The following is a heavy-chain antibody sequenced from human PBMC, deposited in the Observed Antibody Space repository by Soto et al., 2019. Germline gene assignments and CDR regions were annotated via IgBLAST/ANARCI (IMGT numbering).Heavy chain of an antibody. CDR1: GFTFSSYG. V-gene: IGHV3-30*18. Sequence: GGSLRLSCAASGFTFSSYGMYWVRQAPGKGLEWVAVISYDGSNKYYTDSVKGRFTISRDNSKNTLYLQMNSLRAEDTAVYYCAKDYYDILTGRGYFDYWGQGTLVTVSS. CDR3: AKDYYDILTGRGYFDY. D-gene: IGHD3-9*01. CDR2: ISYDGSNK. J-gene: IGHJ4*02.